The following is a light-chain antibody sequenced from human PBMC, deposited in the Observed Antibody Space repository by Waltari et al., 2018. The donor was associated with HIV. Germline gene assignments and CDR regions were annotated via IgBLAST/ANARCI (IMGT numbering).Light chain of an antibody. CDR1: SSNIGNNY. V-gene: IGLV1-51*01. J-gene: IGLJ3*02. Sequence: QSVLTQPPSVSAAPGQKVTISCSGSSSNIGNNYVSWYQQLPGTAPKLLIYDNNKRPSGIPDRFSGSKSGTSATLGITGLQTGDGADYYCGTWDSSLSAVFGGGTKLTVL. CDR3: GTWDSSLSAV. CDR2: DNN.